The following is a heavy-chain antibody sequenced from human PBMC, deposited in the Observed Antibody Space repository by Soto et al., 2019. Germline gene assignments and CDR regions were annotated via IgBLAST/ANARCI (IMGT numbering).Heavy chain of an antibody. D-gene: IGHD3-3*01. V-gene: IGHV1-8*01. CDR2: MNPNSGNT. CDR3: ARVAGDAYDFWSGYYINYYYYGMDV. CDR1: GYTFTSYD. Sequence: EASVKVSCKASGYTFTSYDINWVRQATGQGLEWMGWMNPNSGNTGYAQKFQGRVTMTRNTSISTAYMELSSLRSEDTAVYYCARVAGDAYDFWSGYYINYYYYGMDVWGQGTTVTVSS. J-gene: IGHJ6*02.